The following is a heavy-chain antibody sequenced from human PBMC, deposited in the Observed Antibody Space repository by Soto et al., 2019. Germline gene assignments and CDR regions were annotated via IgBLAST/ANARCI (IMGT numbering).Heavy chain of an antibody. J-gene: IGHJ4*02. D-gene: IGHD3-10*01. Sequence: GGSLRLSCAASGFTFSDYYMSWIRQAPGKGLEWVSYISSSGSTIYYADSVKGRFTISRDNAKNSLYLQMNSLRAEDTAIYYCARASGESYPGSRVFDSWGQGTRVTVSS. CDR3: ARASGESYPGSRVFDS. CDR1: GFTFSDYY. V-gene: IGHV3-11*01. CDR2: ISSSGSTI.